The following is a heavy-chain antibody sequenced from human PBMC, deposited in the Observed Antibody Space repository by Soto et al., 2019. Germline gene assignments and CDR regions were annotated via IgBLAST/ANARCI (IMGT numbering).Heavy chain of an antibody. Sequence: PGGSLRLSCAASGFIFSDFGMHWVRQIPGRGLEWVADISDDGTGTHYSDSVKGRFTISRDNAKNTLYLQMNSLRTEDTAVYYCARALDFWSAYFDYWGQGSLVTVSS. CDR1: GFIFSDFG. V-gene: IGHV3-30*03. D-gene: IGHD3-3*01. CDR3: ARALDFWSAYFDY. J-gene: IGHJ4*02. CDR2: ISDDGTGT.